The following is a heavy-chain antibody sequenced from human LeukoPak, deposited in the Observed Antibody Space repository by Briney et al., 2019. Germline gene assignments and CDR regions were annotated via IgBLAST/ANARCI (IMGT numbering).Heavy chain of an antibody. CDR1: GGSISSSSYY. Sequence: SETLSLTCSVSGGSISSSSYYWGWIRQPPGKGLEWIGSIYYSGSTYYNPSLKSQVTISVDTSKNHFSLKLSSVTAADTAVYYCAWSHSPDIVVVPAAIDYWGQGTLVTVSS. D-gene: IGHD2-2*02. CDR3: AWSHSPDIVVVPAAIDY. J-gene: IGHJ4*02. CDR2: IYYSGST. V-gene: IGHV4-39*02.